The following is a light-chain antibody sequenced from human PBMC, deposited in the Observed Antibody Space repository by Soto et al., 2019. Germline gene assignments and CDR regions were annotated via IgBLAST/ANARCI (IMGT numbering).Light chain of an antibody. V-gene: IGLV2-14*01. CDR3: VSYIESNVTHWV. J-gene: IGLJ3*02. Sequence: QSALTQPASVSGSPGQSITISCTGTYSDVGGYNRVSWYQHHPGKAPKMLIFEVSTRPSGISDRFSGSKSGDTASLTISGLQAEDAADYYCVSYIESNVTHWVFGGGTKLTVL. CDR2: EVS. CDR1: YSDVGGYNR.